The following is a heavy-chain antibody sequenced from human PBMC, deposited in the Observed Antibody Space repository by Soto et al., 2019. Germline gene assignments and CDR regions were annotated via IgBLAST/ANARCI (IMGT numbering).Heavy chain of an antibody. CDR2: IYYSGST. CDR1: GGSISSGGYY. V-gene: IGHV4-31*03. J-gene: IGHJ3*01. Sequence: QVQLQESGPGLVKPSQTLSLTCTVSGGSISSGGYYWSWIRQHPGKGLEWIGYIYYSGSTYYNPSLKSRVTLSVDTSKNQFSLKLSSVTAADPAVYYCARDAGITIFGVVSLVFDLWGQGTMVTVSS. CDR3: ARDAGITIFGVVSLVFDL. D-gene: IGHD3-3*01.